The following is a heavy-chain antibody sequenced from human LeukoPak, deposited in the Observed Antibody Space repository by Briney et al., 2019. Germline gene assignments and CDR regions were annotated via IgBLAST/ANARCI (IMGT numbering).Heavy chain of an antibody. CDR1: GGSISSSSYY. Sequence: SETLSLTCTVSGGSISSSSYYWGWIRQPPGKGLEWIGSIYYSGSTYYNPSLKSRVTISVDTSKNQFSLKLSSVTAADTAVYYCATVTMIVVVKGSIGGDFDYWGQGTLVTVSS. J-gene: IGHJ4*02. V-gene: IGHV4-39*07. CDR2: IYYSGST. D-gene: IGHD3-22*01. CDR3: ATVTMIVVVKGSIGGDFDY.